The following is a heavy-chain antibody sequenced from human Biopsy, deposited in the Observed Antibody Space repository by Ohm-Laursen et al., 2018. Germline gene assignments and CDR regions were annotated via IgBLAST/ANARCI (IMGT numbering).Heavy chain of an antibody. J-gene: IGHJ6*02. V-gene: IGHV3-21*01. CDR1: GFTFNVYS. CDR2: ITSRTSST. CDR3: ARWYGDLFYYYNGMDV. D-gene: IGHD3-10*01. Sequence: LSCTASGFTFNVYSIVWVRQAPGKGLEWVSSITSRTSSTYYADSVKGRVTISRDNANNSVSLQMNNLRVDDTAVYYCARWYGDLFYYYNGMDVWGQGTTVTVPS.